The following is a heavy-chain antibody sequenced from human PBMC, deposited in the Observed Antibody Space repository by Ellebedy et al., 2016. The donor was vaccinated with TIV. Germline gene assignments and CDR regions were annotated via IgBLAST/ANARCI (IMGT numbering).Heavy chain of an antibody. Sequence: SETLSLTCAVHSGSFSDYFRSWIRQPPGKGLEWIGEINHSGDTNYNPSLKSRVIISVDTSKNQFSLKLTSVTAADTAVYYCALYYVGGGGVGYWGQGTLVTVSS. V-gene: IGHV4-34*01. J-gene: IGHJ4*02. D-gene: IGHD3-10*02. CDR2: INHSGDT. CDR1: SGSFSDYF. CDR3: ALYYVGGGGVGY.